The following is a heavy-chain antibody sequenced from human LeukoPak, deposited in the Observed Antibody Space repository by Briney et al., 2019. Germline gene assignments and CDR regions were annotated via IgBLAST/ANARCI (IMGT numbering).Heavy chain of an antibody. CDR3: ARDLEHCRNIICSNSAY. CDR1: GYTFISYG. V-gene: IGHV1-18*01. D-gene: IGHD2-2*01. CDR2: ISTYNGNT. J-gene: IGHJ4*02. Sequence: ASVKVSCKASGYTFISYGISWVRQAPGQGLEWGGWISTYNGNTFYAQKFEGRVSMTTDTSTNTVYMDLRSLRSDDTAVYYCARDLEHCRNIICSNSAYWGQGTLVTVSS.